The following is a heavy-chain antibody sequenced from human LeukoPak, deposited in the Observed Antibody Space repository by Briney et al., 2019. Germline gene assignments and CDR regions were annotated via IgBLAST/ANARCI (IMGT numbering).Heavy chain of an antibody. CDR3: AREGDDYGDFLDY. Sequence: PGGSLRLSCAASGFTFSRYSMNWVRQAPGKGLEWVSSISSTSSYRYYADSVKGRFTISRDNAKNSLYLQMNSLRAEDTAVFYCAREGDDYGDFLDYWGQGTLVTVSS. V-gene: IGHV3-21*01. CDR2: ISSTSSYR. D-gene: IGHD4-17*01. J-gene: IGHJ4*02. CDR1: GFTFSRYS.